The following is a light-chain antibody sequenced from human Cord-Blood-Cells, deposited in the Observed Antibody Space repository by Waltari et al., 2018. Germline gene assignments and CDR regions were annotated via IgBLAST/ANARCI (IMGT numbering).Light chain of an antibody. V-gene: IGKV1-5*01. CDR1: QSISSW. J-gene: IGKJ1*01. Sequence: DIQMTQSPSTLSASVGDRVTITCRASQSISSWLAWYQQKPGKAPKLLIYDASSLESGAPSRFSGSGSGTEFTLTISSLQPDDFATYYCQQYNSYSPPFGQGTKVEIK. CDR2: DAS. CDR3: QQYNSYSPP.